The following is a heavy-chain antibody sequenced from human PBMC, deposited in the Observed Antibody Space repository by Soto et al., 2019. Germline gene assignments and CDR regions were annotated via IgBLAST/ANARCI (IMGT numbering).Heavy chain of an antibody. J-gene: IGHJ5*02. Sequence: GASVKVSCKASGYTFTSYDINWVRQATGQGLEWMGWMNPNSGNTGYAQKFQGRVTMTRNTSISTAYMELSSLRSEDTAVYYCARATVLHDFWSGLSFDPWGQGTLVTVSS. CDR1: GYTFTSYD. D-gene: IGHD3-3*01. CDR3: ARATVLHDFWSGLSFDP. CDR2: MNPNSGNT. V-gene: IGHV1-8*01.